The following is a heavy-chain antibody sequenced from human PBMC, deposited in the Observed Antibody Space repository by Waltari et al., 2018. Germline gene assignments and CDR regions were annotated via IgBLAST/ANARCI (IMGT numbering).Heavy chain of an antibody. CDR2: IKQDGSEK. D-gene: IGHD6-19*01. CDR3: ARVYSSGWYGWYFDL. J-gene: IGHJ2*01. V-gene: IGHV3-7*01. CDR1: GFTFSSHW. Sequence: EVQLVESGGGLVQPGGSLRLSCAASGFTFSSHWMRWFRQAPGKGLEWVANIKQDGSEKYYVDSVKGRFTISRDNAKNSLYLQMNSLRAEDTAVYYCARVYSSGWYGWYFDLWGRGTLVTVSS.